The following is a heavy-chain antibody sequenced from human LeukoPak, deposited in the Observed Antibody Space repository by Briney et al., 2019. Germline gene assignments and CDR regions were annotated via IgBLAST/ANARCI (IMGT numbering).Heavy chain of an antibody. CDR1: GGTFSSYA. CDR2: IIPIFGTA. V-gene: IGHV1-69*13. J-gene: IGHJ4*02. D-gene: IGHD3-9*01. Sequence: ASVKVSCKASGGTFSSYAISWVRQAPGQGLEWMGGIIPIFGTANYAQKFQGRVTITADESTSTAYMELSSLRSEDTAVYYCARDNPINYDILTGELDYWGQGTLVTVSS. CDR3: ARDNPINYDILTGELDY.